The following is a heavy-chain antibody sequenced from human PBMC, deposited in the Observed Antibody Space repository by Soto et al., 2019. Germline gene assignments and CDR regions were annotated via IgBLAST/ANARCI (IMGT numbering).Heavy chain of an antibody. J-gene: IGHJ2*01. D-gene: IGHD1-1*01. CDR3: ARGDTYNSYWNFDL. CDR2: IYPGDSDT. CDR1: EYSSSSHW. V-gene: IGHV5-51*01. Sequence: SGESLKISCKGSEYSSSSHWIAWVRQMPGKGLEWMGTIYPGDSDTRYSPSFEGRVSMSADESISTAYLQWGSLQASDTAIYYCARGDTYNSYWNFDLWGRGTLVTVSS.